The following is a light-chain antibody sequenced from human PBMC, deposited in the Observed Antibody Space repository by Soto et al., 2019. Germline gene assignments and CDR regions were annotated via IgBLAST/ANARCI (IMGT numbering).Light chain of an antibody. CDR2: GAS. V-gene: IGLV2-14*01. CDR3: CSYTSISTVV. CDR1: SSDVSGYNY. J-gene: IGLJ2*01. Sequence: QSALTQPASVSGSPGQSITISCTGTSSDVSGYNYVSWYQHHPGKAPKLILFGASDRPSGVSHRFSGSKSGNTASLTISGLQAEHAADYYCCSYTSISTVVFGGGTKLTVL.